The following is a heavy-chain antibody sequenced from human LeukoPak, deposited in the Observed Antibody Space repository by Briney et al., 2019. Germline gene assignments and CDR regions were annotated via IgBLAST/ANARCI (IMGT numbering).Heavy chain of an antibody. J-gene: IGHJ1*01. CDR1: SASISNYD. CDR3: ASGRDLLTYFQH. D-gene: IGHD1-26*01. CDR2: IYYSGST. V-gene: IGHV4-59*07. Sequence: PSDSLTHTCTVSSASISNYDWRWLPQSPGKAVEWIGHIYYSGSTNYNPSLKSRVTISVDTSKNQFSLKLSSVTAADTAVYYCASGRDLLTYFQHWGQGTLVTVSS.